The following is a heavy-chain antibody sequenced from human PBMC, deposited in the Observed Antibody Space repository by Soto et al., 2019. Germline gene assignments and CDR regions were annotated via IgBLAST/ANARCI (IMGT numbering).Heavy chain of an antibody. Sequence: PSETLSLTCAVYGGSFSGYYWSWIRQPPGKGLEWIGEINHSGSTNYNPSLKSRVTISVDTSKNQFSLKLSSVTAAETAVYYCARGVYRYDSSGYSRYWGQGTLVTVSS. CDR2: INHSGST. CDR1: GGSFSGYY. J-gene: IGHJ4*02. D-gene: IGHD3-22*01. CDR3: ARGVYRYDSSGYSRY. V-gene: IGHV4-34*01.